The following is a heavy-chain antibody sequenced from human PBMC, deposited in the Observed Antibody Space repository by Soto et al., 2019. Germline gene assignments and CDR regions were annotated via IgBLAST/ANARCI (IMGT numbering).Heavy chain of an antibody. D-gene: IGHD5-12*01. V-gene: IGHV4-59*01. CDR1: GGFI. CDR2: IYNSGRY. Sequence: SETLSLTCTVSGGFIWGWIRQSPDKGLEWIGYIYNSGRYNYNPSLESRLTISIDTSKNQFSLRLASVTAADTAVYYCARGRWLRSAFDYWGPGTLVTVSS. CDR3: ARGRWLRSAFDY. J-gene: IGHJ4*02.